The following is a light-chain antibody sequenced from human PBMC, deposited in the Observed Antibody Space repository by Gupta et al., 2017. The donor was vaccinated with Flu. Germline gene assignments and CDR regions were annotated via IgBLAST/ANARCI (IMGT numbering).Light chain of an antibody. V-gene: IGLV8-61*01. CDR3: VLYMGSGIWV. J-gene: IGLJ3*02. Sequence: QSVVTQEPSFIASPGGTVTPTGGLTSGSVSTSHYPGWYQQTPGQAPRTLIYSTNTRSSSVPARFSGSIRGNKAALTITGAQADDQSHYYCVLYMGSGIWVFGGGTKVTVL. CDR2: STN. CDR1: SGSVSTSHY.